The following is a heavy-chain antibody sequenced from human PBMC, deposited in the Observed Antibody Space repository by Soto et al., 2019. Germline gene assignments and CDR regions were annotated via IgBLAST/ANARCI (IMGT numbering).Heavy chain of an antibody. CDR1: WFTFSAHG. J-gene: IGHJ5*02. V-gene: IGHV3-74*01. Sequence: WGFPRLPWGAAWFTFSAHGGRRVRQAPGKGLVWVSRINSDGSRTNYADSVKGRFTTFRDNAKNTVYLQLNSLTAEDTAVYYCATVATGSYDWFDPWGQGTLVTVSS. CDR2: INSDGSRT. D-gene: IGHD1-26*01. CDR3: ATVATGSYDWFDP.